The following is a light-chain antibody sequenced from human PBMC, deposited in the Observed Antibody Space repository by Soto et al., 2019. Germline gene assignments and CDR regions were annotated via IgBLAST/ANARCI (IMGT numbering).Light chain of an antibody. Sequence: EIVLTQSPGTLSLSPGERASLTCRASQSVGNNQLAWYQQKPGQAPRFLLYDASSRATGIPDRFSGSGSGTDFTLTISRLEPEDFAVYYCHQYGSTPLTFGGGTKLEIK. J-gene: IGKJ4*01. V-gene: IGKV3-20*01. CDR2: DAS. CDR3: HQYGSTPLT. CDR1: QSVGNNQ.